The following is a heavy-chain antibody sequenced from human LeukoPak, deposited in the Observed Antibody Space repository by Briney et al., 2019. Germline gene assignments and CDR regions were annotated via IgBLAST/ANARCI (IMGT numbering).Heavy chain of an antibody. Sequence: GASVKVSCKASGYTFTGYYMHWVRQAPGHGLEWMGWINPNSGGTNYAQKFQGRVTMTRDTSISTAYMELNRLRSDDTAVYYCARDVQQLANYYYYGLDVWGQGTTVTVSS. CDR2: INPNSGGT. CDR1: GYTFTGYY. V-gene: IGHV1-2*02. CDR3: ARDVQQLANYYYYGLDV. J-gene: IGHJ6*02. D-gene: IGHD6-13*01.